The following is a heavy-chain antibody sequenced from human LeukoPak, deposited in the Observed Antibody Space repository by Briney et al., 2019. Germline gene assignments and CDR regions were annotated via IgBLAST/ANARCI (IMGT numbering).Heavy chain of an antibody. CDR1: GFTFSNAW. CDR2: IKSKTDGGTT. Sequence: GGSLRLSCAASGFTFSNAWMSWVRQAPGKGLEWVGRIKSKTDGGTTDYAAPVKGRFTISRDDSKNTLYLQMNSLRAEDTAVYYCARVKWELAFDYWGQGTLVTVSS. CDR3: ARVKWELAFDY. V-gene: IGHV3-15*01. J-gene: IGHJ4*02. D-gene: IGHD1-26*01.